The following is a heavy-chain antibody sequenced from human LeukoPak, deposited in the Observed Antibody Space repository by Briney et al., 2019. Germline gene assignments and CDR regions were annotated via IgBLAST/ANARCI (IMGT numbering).Heavy chain of an antibody. CDR1: GGSFSGYY. V-gene: IGHV3-23*01. CDR2: ITWKGGST. J-gene: IGHJ4*02. D-gene: IGHD2-8*01. Sequence: PSETLSLTCAVYGGSFSGYYWSWIRQPPGKGLEWVAGITWKGGSTYYADSVKGRFAISRDNSKNTMYLQMNSLRAEDTAVYYCAKDPDCTSGICYTFFDYWGQGTLVTVSS. CDR3: AKDPDCTSGICYTFFDY.